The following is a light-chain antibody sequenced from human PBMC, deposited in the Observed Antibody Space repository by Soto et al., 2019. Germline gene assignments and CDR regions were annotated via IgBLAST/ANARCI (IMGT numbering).Light chain of an antibody. CDR1: QDITNY. V-gene: IGKV1-33*01. CDR3: KQSDDLPLT. J-gene: IGKJ4*01. Sequence: DLQITQSPSSLSASLRDSVSLTCQASQDITNYLSWYQQKPGKAPKLLIYDASNLEVGVPSRFSGRGSGTDFTLAISSLQTEDIATYFCKQSDDLPLTFGGGTKVDIK. CDR2: DAS.